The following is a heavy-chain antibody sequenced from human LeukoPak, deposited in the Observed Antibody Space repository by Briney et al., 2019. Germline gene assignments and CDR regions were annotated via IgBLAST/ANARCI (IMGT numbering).Heavy chain of an antibody. V-gene: IGHV4-34*01. D-gene: IGHD3-22*01. Sequence: PSETLSLTCAVYGGSFSGYYWSWIRQPPGKGLEWIGKINHSGSTNYNPSLKSRVTISVDTSKNQFSLKLSSVTAADTAVYYCARRRGYYDSSANFDYWGQGTLVTVSS. J-gene: IGHJ4*02. CDR1: GGSFSGYY. CDR3: ARRRGYYDSSANFDY. CDR2: INHSGST.